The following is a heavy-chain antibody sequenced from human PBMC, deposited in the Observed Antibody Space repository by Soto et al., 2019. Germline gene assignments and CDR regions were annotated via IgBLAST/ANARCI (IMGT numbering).Heavy chain of an antibody. Sequence: GGSLSLSCAASGFTVSSNYMSWVRQAPGKGLEWVSVIYSGVTIYYADSVRGRFTIFRDNAKNSLYLQMNSLRDEDTAVYYCAREDILGTRSFDYWGQGALVTVS. CDR2: IYSGVTI. CDR1: GFTVSSNY. CDR3: AREDILGTRSFDY. D-gene: IGHD1-26*01. J-gene: IGHJ4*02. V-gene: IGHV3-53*01.